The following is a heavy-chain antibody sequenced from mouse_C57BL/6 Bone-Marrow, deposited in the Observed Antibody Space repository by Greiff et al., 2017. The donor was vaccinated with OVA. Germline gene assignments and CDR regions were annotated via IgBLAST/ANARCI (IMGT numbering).Heavy chain of an antibody. CDR3: ARRERDYYGSSGSGFEY. Sequence: EVQLQQSGPELVKPGASVKISCKASGYTFTDYYMNWVKQSHGKSLEWIGDINPNNGGTSYNQKFKGKATLTVDKSSSTAYMELRSLTSEDSAVYYCARRERDYYGSSGSGFEYWGQGTTLTVSS. CDR2: INPNNGGT. V-gene: IGHV1-26*01. CDR1: GYTFTDYY. D-gene: IGHD1-1*01. J-gene: IGHJ2*01.